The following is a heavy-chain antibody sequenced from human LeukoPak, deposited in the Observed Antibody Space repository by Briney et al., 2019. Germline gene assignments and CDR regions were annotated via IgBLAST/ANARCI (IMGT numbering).Heavy chain of an antibody. CDR2: ISTRSSYI. J-gene: IGHJ4*02. CDR3: AREGAYSSSLLY. CDR1: GFTFSDYF. D-gene: IGHD6-6*01. Sequence: GGSLRLSCAASGFTFSDYFMNWVRQAPGKGLEWVSSISTRSSYIYYADSVKGRFTISRDNSKNTLYLQMNSLRAEDTAVYYCAREGAYSSSLLYWGQGTLVTVSS. V-gene: IGHV3-21*04.